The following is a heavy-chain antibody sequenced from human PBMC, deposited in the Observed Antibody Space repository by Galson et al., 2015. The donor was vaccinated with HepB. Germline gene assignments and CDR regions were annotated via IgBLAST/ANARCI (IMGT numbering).Heavy chain of an antibody. CDR3: TLTPTKGGVFDY. CDR2: IRSKAYGGTT. J-gene: IGHJ4*02. Sequence: SLRLSCAASGFTFGDYAMSWFRQAPGKGLEWVGFIRSKAYGGTTEYAASVKGRFTILRDDSKSIAYLQMNSLKTEDTAVYYCTLTPTKGGVFDYWGQGTLVTVSS. V-gene: IGHV3-49*03. D-gene: IGHD4-23*01. CDR1: GFTFGDYA.